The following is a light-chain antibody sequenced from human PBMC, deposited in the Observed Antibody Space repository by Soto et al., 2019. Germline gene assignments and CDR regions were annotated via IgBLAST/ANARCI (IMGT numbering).Light chain of an antibody. J-gene: IGKJ2*01. CDR1: QSVSSSY. CDR3: QQYGSSPEYT. V-gene: IGKV3-20*01. CDR2: GAS. Sequence: EIVLTQSPGTLSLSPGERATLSCRASQSVSSSYLAWYQQKPGQAPRLLIYGASSRATGIPDRFSGSGSGTDFTLTISRREPEDFAVYYCQQYGSSPEYTIGQGTKLEIK.